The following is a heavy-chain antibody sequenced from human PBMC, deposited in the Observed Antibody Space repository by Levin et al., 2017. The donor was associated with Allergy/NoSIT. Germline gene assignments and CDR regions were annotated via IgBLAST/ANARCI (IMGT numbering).Heavy chain of an antibody. CDR2: IIPGSSDT. V-gene: IGHV5-51*01. CDR1: GYSFSTYW. Sequence: AGGSLRLSCKGSGYSFSTYWIGWVRQMPGKGLEWMGIIIPGSSDTRYSPSFQGQVTISADKSINTAYLHWSSLKASDTAMYYCARLISGYSYGQIDYWGLGTLVTVSS. D-gene: IGHD5-18*01. CDR3: ARLISGYSYGQIDY. J-gene: IGHJ4*02.